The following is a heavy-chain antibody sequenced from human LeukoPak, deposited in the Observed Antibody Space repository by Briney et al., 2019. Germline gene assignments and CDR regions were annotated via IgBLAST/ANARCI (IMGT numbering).Heavy chain of an antibody. CDR3: ARDSFPLGYSSSPYYFDY. CDR2: IYTSGST. CDR1: GGSISSGSYY. D-gene: IGHD6-6*01. J-gene: IGHJ4*02. Sequence: KASETLSLTCTVSGGSISSGSYYWSWIRQPAGKGLEWIGRIYTSGSTNYNPSLKSRVTISVDTSKNQFSLKLSSVTAADTAVYYCARDSFPLGYSSSPYYFDYWGQGTLVTVSS. V-gene: IGHV4-61*02.